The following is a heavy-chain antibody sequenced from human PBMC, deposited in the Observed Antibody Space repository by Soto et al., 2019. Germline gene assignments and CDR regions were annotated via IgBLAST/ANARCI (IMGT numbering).Heavy chain of an antibody. CDR2: ISGSGGST. CDR1: GFTFSSYA. J-gene: IGHJ4*02. D-gene: IGHD3-16*02. CDR3: AKAGKTYDYVWGSYRYTGNY. V-gene: IGHV3-23*01. Sequence: EVQLLESGGGLVQPGGSLRLSCAASGFTFSSYAMSWVRQAPGKGLEWVSAISGSGGSTYYADSVKGRFTISRDNSKNTLYLQMNSQRAEDTAVYYCAKAGKTYDYVWGSYRYTGNYWGQGTLVTVSS.